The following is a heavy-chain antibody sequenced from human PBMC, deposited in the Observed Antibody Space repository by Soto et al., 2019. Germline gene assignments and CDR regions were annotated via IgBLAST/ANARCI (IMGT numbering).Heavy chain of an antibody. D-gene: IGHD3-22*01. CDR3: ARQMVLLLLPDF. CDR1: GFPFSNSG. CDR2: ISVYNGNV. J-gene: IGHJ4*02. Sequence: QVQLVQSGAEVKKPGASVKISCKASGFPFSNSGIAWVRQAPGQGLEWMAWISVYNGNVNYAQALQDRVTLTTDTCTNTAYMELRSLRSDDTAVYYCARQMVLLLLPDFWGQGTLVTVSS. V-gene: IGHV1-18*01.